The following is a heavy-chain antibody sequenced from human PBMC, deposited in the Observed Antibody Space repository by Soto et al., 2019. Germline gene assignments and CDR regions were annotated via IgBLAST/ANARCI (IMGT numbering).Heavy chain of an antibody. Sequence: QVQLVQAVAEVKKPGSSVKVSCKASGGTFSSYAISWVRQAPGQGLAWMGEIIPIFGPANYAHKFQGRVTITADESTSTAYMELSSLRSEDTAVYYWARDRGPSSGYYPYWFDPWGQGTLVTVS. CDR2: IIPIFGPA. D-gene: IGHD3-22*01. V-gene: IGHV1-69*12. CDR1: GGTFSSYA. CDR3: ARDRGPSSGYYPYWFDP. J-gene: IGHJ5*02.